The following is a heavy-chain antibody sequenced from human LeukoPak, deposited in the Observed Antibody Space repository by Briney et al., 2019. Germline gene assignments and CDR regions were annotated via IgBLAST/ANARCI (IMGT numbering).Heavy chain of an antibody. D-gene: IGHD5-24*01. J-gene: IGHJ4*02. Sequence: ASVTVPYKASGYTFNDHYMHWLRQAPRPGLEWLGWINPYSGGTNSEQNFQGRVTMSRDTSISTVYMELSRLRSDDTALYYCAREGVIGDGYNFFDYWGQGTLVTVSS. CDR2: INPYSGGT. V-gene: IGHV1-2*02. CDR1: GYTFNDHY. CDR3: AREGVIGDGYNFFDY.